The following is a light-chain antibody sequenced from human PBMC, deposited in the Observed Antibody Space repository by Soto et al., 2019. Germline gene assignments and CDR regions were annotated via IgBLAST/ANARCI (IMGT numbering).Light chain of an antibody. CDR2: AAS. Sequence: DIEMTQSPSSLSVSVGDRATISCRASQGVSSYLAWYQQKPGKVPTLLIYAASTLESGVPSRFSGSGSGTDFTLTISRLQPEDFATYYCQKYNSAPLTFGQGTKVEIK. V-gene: IGKV1-27*01. J-gene: IGKJ4*01. CDR3: QKYNSAPLT. CDR1: QGVSSY.